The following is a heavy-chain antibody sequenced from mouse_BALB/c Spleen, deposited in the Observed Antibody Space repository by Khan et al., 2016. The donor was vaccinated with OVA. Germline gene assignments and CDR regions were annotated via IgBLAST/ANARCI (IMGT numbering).Heavy chain of an antibody. CDR3: ARVGIIYYGNYAYYFDY. D-gene: IGHD2-1*01. CDR1: GFTFSSYG. Sequence: EVELVESGGGLGQPGGSLKLSCAASGFTFSSYGMSWVRQTPDKRLELVATINTNVGSTYYPDSVKGRFTISRDNAKNTLYLQMSSLKSEDTAMYYCARVGIIYYGNYAYYFDYWGQGTTLTVSS. CDR2: INTNVGST. J-gene: IGHJ2*01. V-gene: IGHV5-6-3*01.